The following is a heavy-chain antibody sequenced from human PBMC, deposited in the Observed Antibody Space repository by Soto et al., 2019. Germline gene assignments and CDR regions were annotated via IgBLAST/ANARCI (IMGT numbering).Heavy chain of an antibody. D-gene: IGHD2-2*01. J-gene: IGHJ4*02. CDR3: ARSVPDIVVVPAAE. CDR2: ISAYNGNT. CDR1: GYTFTSYG. Sequence: ASVKVSCKASGYTFTSYGISWVRQAPGQGLEWMGWISAYNGNTNYAQKLQGRVTMTTDTSTSTAYMELRSLRSDDTAVYYCARSVPDIVVVPAAEWGQGTLVTVSS. V-gene: IGHV1-18*01.